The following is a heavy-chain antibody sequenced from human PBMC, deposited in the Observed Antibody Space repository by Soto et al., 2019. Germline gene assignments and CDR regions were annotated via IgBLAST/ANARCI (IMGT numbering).Heavy chain of an antibody. J-gene: IGHJ4*02. CDR3: ARGGIYYYDSSGPSDY. D-gene: IGHD3-22*01. Sequence: QVQLVQSGAEVKKPGASVKVSCKASGYTFTSYAMHWVRQAPGQRLEWMGRINAGNGNTKYSQKFQGRVTITRDTSASTAYMELSSLRSEDTAVYYCARGGIYYYDSSGPSDYWGQGTLVTVSS. V-gene: IGHV1-3*01. CDR2: INAGNGNT. CDR1: GYTFTSYA.